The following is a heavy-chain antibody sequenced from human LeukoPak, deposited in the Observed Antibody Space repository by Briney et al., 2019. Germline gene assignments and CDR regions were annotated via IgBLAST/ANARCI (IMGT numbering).Heavy chain of an antibody. CDR2: ISAYNGNT. Sequence: ASVKVSCKASGYTFTSYGISWVRQAPGQGLEWMGWISAYNGNTNYAQKLQGRVTMTTDPSTSTAYMELRSLRPDDPAVYYCARGGCVVVPAAIGGYWGQGTLVTVSS. V-gene: IGHV1-18*01. D-gene: IGHD2-2*01. CDR1: GYTFTSYG. CDR3: ARGGCVVVPAAIGGY. J-gene: IGHJ4*02.